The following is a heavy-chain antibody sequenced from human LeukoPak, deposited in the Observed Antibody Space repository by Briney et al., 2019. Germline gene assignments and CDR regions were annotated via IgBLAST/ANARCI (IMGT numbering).Heavy chain of an antibody. Sequence: PSETLSLTCAVYGGSFSGYYWSWIRQPPGKGLEWIGEINHSGSTNYNPSLKSRVTISVDMSKNQFSLKLSSVTAADTAVYYCARGRSQQRVTIFGVVTREWFDPWGQGTLVTVSS. V-gene: IGHV4-34*01. D-gene: IGHD3-3*01. CDR1: GGSFSGYY. CDR2: INHSGST. CDR3: ARGRSQQRVTIFGVVTREWFDP. J-gene: IGHJ5*02.